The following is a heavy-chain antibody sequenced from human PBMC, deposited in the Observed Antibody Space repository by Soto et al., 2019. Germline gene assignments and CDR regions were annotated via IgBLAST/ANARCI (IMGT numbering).Heavy chain of an antibody. V-gene: IGHV1-2*02. CDR1: GYTFTGYY. Sequence: ASVKVSCKASGYTFTGYYMHWVRQAPGQGLEWMGWINPNSGGTNYAQKFQGRVTMTRDTSISTAYMELSRLRSDDTAVYYCARDDGSTSFARSYHYYGMDVWGQGTTVTVSS. D-gene: IGHD2-2*01. J-gene: IGHJ6*02. CDR2: INPNSGGT. CDR3: ARDDGSTSFARSYHYYGMDV.